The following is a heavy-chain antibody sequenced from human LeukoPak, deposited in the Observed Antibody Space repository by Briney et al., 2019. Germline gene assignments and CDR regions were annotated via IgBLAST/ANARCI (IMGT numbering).Heavy chain of an antibody. CDR1: GFTFSSYA. V-gene: IGHV3-23*01. Sequence: GGSLRLSCAASGFTFSSYAMSWVRQAPGKGLEWVSTISGSGGSTYYADSVKGRFTISRENSKNQLYLQMNRLRAEDTAVYYCAKGTSMIVVVTDSFDYWGQGTLVTVSS. D-gene: IGHD3-22*01. CDR3: AKGTSMIVVVTDSFDY. J-gene: IGHJ4*02. CDR2: ISGSGGST.